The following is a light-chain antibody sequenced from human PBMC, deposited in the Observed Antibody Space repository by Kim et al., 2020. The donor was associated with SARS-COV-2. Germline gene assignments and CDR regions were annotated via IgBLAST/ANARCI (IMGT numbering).Light chain of an antibody. Sequence: QSALTQPASLSGSPGQSVTIYCSGTINDLGTYALISWYQQYPGKAPRLIIFDISQRPSGISGRFSGSKSGNTASLTISPLEPDDEADYFCCSFTSGISWVFGGGTQLTVL. CDR3: CSFTSGISWV. CDR1: INDLGTYAL. J-gene: IGLJ3*02. V-gene: IGLV2-23*02. CDR2: DIS.